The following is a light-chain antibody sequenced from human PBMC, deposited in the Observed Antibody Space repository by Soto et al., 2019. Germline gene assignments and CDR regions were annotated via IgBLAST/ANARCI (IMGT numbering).Light chain of an antibody. CDR1: QTVSSNS. CDR3: LQYANSPVT. CDR2: GAS. Sequence: ENVLTQSPGTLSLSPGERATLSCRASQTVSSNSLAWYQQKPGQAPRFLIYGASHRAIGIPDRFSGSGSGTDFTLTISRLEPEDFAVYYCLQYANSPVTCGPGTKVDIK. V-gene: IGKV3-20*01. J-gene: IGKJ3*01.